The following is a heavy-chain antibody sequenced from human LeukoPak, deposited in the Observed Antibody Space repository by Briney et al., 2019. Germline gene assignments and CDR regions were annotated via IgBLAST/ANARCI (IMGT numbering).Heavy chain of an antibody. CDR1: GFSFNNYN. J-gene: IGHJ4*02. D-gene: IGHD2-21*02. V-gene: IGHV3-48*01. CDR2: ISGSSSVR. CDR3: ATSGDYYMGY. Sequence: HPGGSLRLSCAASGFSFNNYNMNWVRQAPGKGLEWVSYISGSSSVRYYADSAKGQFTISRDNAENSLFLQMNSLRAEDTAVYYCATSGDYYMGYWGQGTLVSVSS.